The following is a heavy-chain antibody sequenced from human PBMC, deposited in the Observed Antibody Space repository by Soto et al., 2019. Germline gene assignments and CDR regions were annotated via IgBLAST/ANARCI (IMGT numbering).Heavy chain of an antibody. CDR1: GFTFSDYY. Sequence: GGSLRLSCAASGFTFSDYYMSWIRQAPGKGLEWVSYISSSGSTIYYADSVKGRFTISRDNAKNSLYLQMNSLRAEDTAVYYCARWVPSLYDFWSGYAYGMDVWGQGTMVTVSS. J-gene: IGHJ6*02. CDR3: ARWVPSLYDFWSGYAYGMDV. V-gene: IGHV3-11*01. CDR2: ISSSGSTI. D-gene: IGHD3-3*01.